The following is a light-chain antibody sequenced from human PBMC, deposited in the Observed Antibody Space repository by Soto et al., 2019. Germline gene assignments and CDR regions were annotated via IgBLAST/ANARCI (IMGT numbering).Light chain of an antibody. J-gene: IGLJ1*01. Sequence: QSALTQPPSASGSPGQSVTISCTGTSSVVGGYNYVSWYQQHPGKAPKLMIYEVSKRPSGVPDRFSGSKSGNTASLTVSGLQAEDEADYYCSSYASTTPYVFGSGTKVTVL. V-gene: IGLV2-8*01. CDR2: EVS. CDR3: SSYASTTPYV. CDR1: SSVVGGYNY.